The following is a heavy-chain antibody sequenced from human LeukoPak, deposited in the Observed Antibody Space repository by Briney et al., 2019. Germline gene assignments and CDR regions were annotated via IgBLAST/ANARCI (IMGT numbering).Heavy chain of an antibody. CDR1: GFTFSSYE. V-gene: IGHV3-48*03. CDR2: ISSSGSTI. Sequence: GSLKLSCAASGFTFSSYEMNWVRQAPGKGLEWVSYISSSGSTIYYADSVKGRFTISRDNSKNTLYLQMNSLRAEDTAVYYCAKEYCSGGSCYVRVGYFDYWGQGTLVTVSS. D-gene: IGHD2-15*01. J-gene: IGHJ4*02. CDR3: AKEYCSGGSCYVRVGYFDY.